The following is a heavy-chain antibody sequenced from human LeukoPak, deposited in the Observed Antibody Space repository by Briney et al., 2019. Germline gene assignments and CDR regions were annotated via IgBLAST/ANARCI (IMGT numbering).Heavy chain of an antibody. CDR1: GYTFTGYY. CDR2: INPNSGGT. CDR3: ARGTIFGVVNGNIVFDY. Sequence: GASVKVSCKASGYTFTGYYMHWVRQAPGQGLEWMGLINPNSGGTNYAQKFQGRVTMTRDTSISTAYMELSRLRSDDTAVYYCARGTIFGVVNGNIVFDYWGQGTLVTVSS. J-gene: IGHJ4*02. V-gene: IGHV1-2*02. D-gene: IGHD3-3*01.